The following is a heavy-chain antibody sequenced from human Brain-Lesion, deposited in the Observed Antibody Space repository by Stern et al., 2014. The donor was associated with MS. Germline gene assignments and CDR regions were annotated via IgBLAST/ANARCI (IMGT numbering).Heavy chain of an antibody. CDR3: ARVETPLADFYYYYGMDV. V-gene: IGHV3-21*01. CDR1: GFTFSSYT. J-gene: IGHJ6*02. CDR2: INRGSDYI. Sequence: EVQLVESGGGLVKPGGSLRLSCAASGFTFSSYTMNWVRQAPGKGLEWVSPINRGSDYIYYADSVKGRFTISRDNAKNSLYLQMNSLRAEDTALYYCARVETPLADFYYYYGMDVWGQGTTVTVSS. D-gene: IGHD5-18*01.